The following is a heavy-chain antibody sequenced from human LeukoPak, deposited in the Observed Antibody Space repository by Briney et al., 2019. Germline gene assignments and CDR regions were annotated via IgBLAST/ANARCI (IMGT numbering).Heavy chain of an antibody. D-gene: IGHD2-15*01. V-gene: IGHV3-9*01. J-gene: IGHJ4*02. CDR3: AREGYCSGGSCYYFDY. CDR1: GFTFDDYA. CDR2: ISWNSGSI. Sequence: GGSLRLSCAASGFTFDDYAMHWVRQAPGKGLEWVSGISWNSGSIGYADSVKGRFTISRDNAKNSLYLQMNSLRAEDTAVYYCAREGYCSGGSCYYFDYWGQGTLVTVSS.